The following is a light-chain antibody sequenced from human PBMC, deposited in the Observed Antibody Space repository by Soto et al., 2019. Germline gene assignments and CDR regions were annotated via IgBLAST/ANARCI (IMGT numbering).Light chain of an antibody. CDR2: DAS. Sequence: DVRMSQSPPTLSASVGDRVTITCRASQGIVRWLAWYQQKPGKAPKLLIYDASSLESGVPSRFSGSGAGTEFTLTISSLQPDDFATYYCQHYYGFSRTFGQGTKVDI. J-gene: IGKJ1*01. CDR1: QGIVRW. CDR3: QHYYGFSRT. V-gene: IGKV1-5*01.